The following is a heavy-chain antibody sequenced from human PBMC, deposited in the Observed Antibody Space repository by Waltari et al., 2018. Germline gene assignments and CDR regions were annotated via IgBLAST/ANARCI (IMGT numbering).Heavy chain of an antibody. CDR1: GGSFSGYY. D-gene: IGHD3-16*01. Sequence: QVQLQQWGAGLLKPSATLSLTCAVYGGSFSGYYWGWNRQPQGKGLEWIGEINHSGSTNYNPSLKSRVTISVDTSKNQFSLKLSSVTAADTAVYYCARDHSSGGSDYWGQGTLVTVSS. CDR3: ARDHSSGGSDY. V-gene: IGHV4-34*01. CDR2: INHSGST. J-gene: IGHJ4*02.